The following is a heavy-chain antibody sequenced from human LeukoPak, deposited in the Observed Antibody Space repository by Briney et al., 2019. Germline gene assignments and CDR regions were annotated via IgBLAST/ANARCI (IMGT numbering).Heavy chain of an antibody. CDR1: GYTFTSYD. J-gene: IGHJ3*02. V-gene: IGHV1-8*01. Sequence: EASVKVSCKASGYTFTSYDINWVRQATGQGLEWMGWMNPNSGNTGYAQKFQGRVTMTRNTSISTAYMELSSLRSDDTAVYYCAGVQLWLRAFDIWGQGTMVTVSS. D-gene: IGHD5-18*01. CDR3: AGVQLWLRAFDI. CDR2: MNPNSGNT.